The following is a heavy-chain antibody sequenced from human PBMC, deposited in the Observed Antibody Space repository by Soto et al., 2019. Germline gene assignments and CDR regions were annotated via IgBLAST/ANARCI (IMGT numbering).Heavy chain of an antibody. J-gene: IGHJ4*02. CDR2: IYPGDSDT. Sequence: LGESLKISCKGSGYSFTSYWIGWVRQMPGKGLEWMGIIYPGDSDTRYSPSFQGQVTISADKSISTAYLQWSSLKASDTAMYYCARSIWFGELFAPGFDYWGQGTLVTVSS. CDR1: GYSFTSYW. CDR3: ARSIWFGELFAPGFDY. V-gene: IGHV5-51*01. D-gene: IGHD3-10*01.